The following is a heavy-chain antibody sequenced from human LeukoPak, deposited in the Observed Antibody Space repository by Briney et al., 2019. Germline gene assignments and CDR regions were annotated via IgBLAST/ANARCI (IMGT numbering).Heavy chain of an antibody. Sequence: SETLSLTCTVSGGSISSYYWSWIRQPAGKGLERIGRIYTSGSTNYNPSLKSRVTMSVDTSKNQFSLKLSSVTAADTAVYYCARGIGAKYQLLYWTNWFDPWGQGTLVTISS. D-gene: IGHD2-2*02. CDR2: IYTSGST. CDR3: ARGIGAKYQLLYWTNWFDP. V-gene: IGHV4-4*07. CDR1: GGSISSYY. J-gene: IGHJ5*02.